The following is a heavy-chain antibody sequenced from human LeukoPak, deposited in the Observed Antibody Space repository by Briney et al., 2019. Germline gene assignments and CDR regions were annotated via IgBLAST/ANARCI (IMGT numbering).Heavy chain of an antibody. CDR3: ARRGDSSGYYYFDY. D-gene: IGHD3-22*01. CDR2: IYYSGST. CDR1: GGSISSYY. Sequence: PSETLSLTCTVSGGSISSYYWSWIRQPPGKGLEWIGSIYYSGSTNYNPSLKSRVTISIDKSKNQFSLKLSSLTAADTAVYYCARRGDSSGYYYFDYWGQGTLVTVSS. J-gene: IGHJ4*02. V-gene: IGHV4-59*01.